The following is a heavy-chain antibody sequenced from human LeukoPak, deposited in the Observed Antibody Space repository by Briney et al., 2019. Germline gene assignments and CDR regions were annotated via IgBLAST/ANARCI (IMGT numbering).Heavy chain of an antibody. CDR3: TRHTYHSSETPRGAVDI. CDR1: GGSISNSVYY. CDR2: FYYGGDT. D-gene: IGHD3-22*01. Sequence: SETLSLTCTVSGGSISNSVYYWGWIRQPPGKGLEWVGGFYYGGDTYYNPSLKRRVTISVDTFKNHLSLKLTSVTAADTAMYYCTRHTYHSSETPRGAVDIWGQGTMATVSS. V-gene: IGHV4-39*01. J-gene: IGHJ3*02.